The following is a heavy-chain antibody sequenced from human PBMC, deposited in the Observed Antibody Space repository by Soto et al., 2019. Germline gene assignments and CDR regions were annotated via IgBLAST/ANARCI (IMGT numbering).Heavy chain of an antibody. CDR3: ARLYYDSRGYYWFDP. D-gene: IGHD3-22*01. Sequence: PSETLSLTCTVSGDSISSSSISSSSYYWGWIRQPPGKGLEWIGSIYYSGSTYDNPSLKSRVTISVDTSKNQFSLKLSSVTAADTAVYYCARLYYDSRGYYWFDPWGQRTLVTVSS. V-gene: IGHV4-39*01. CDR2: IYYSGST. CDR1: GDSISSSSISSSSYY. J-gene: IGHJ5*02.